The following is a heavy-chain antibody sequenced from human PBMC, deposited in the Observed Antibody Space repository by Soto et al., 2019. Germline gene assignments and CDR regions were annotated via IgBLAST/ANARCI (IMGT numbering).Heavy chain of an antibody. Sequence: GGSLRLSCAASGFTFKTYDMHWVRQAPGKGLEWVAIISFDGNNKYYADSVKGRFTISRDNSKNALSLNMNSLRPNETGLYYCARDRRGYATSAWGQGTLVTVSS. CDR3: ARDRRGYATSA. CDR2: ISFDGNNK. J-gene: IGHJ5*02. D-gene: IGHD2-15*01. V-gene: IGHV3-30*03. CDR1: GFTFKTYD.